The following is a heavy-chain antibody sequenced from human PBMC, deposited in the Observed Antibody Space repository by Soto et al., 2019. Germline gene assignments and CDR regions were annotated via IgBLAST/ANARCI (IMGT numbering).Heavy chain of an antibody. J-gene: IGHJ4*02. Sequence: VQLQQSGPGLVKPSQTLSLTCAISGASVSSNSAAWNWIRQSPSRGLEWLGRTDYRSKWYNDYEVSVKCRITTNPATSKNQLSLRLISVTPEDTDVYYCARYRSVDGDLSCDYWGQGTLVTVSS. CDR1: GASVSSNSAA. D-gene: IGHD4-17*01. CDR2: TDYRSKWYN. V-gene: IGHV6-1*01. CDR3: ARYRSVDGDLSCDY.